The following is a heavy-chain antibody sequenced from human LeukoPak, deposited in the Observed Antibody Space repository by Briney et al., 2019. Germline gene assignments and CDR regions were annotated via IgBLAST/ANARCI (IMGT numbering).Heavy chain of an antibody. D-gene: IGHD5-18*01. Sequence: PSETLSLTCTVSGGSISSYYWSWIRQPPGKGLEWIGYIYYSGSTNYNPSLKSRVTISVDTSKNQFSLKLSSVTAADTAVYYCARDLLDTAMVPFDYWGQGTLVTVSS. V-gene: IGHV4-59*12. CDR1: GGSISSYY. CDR2: IYYSGST. CDR3: ARDLLDTAMVPFDY. J-gene: IGHJ4*02.